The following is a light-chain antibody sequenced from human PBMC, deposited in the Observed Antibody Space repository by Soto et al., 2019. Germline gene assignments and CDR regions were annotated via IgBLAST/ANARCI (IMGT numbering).Light chain of an antibody. Sequence: IQMTQSPSTLSASVCDSVTITCRASENIRNWLAWYQQKPGKAPNPLIYDASSLKSGVPARFSGSGSGTDFTLTISRLQREDFATYYCQQSYSSLWTFGQGTKVDIK. J-gene: IGKJ1*01. CDR1: ENIRNW. V-gene: IGKV1-5*01. CDR3: QQSYSSLWT. CDR2: DAS.